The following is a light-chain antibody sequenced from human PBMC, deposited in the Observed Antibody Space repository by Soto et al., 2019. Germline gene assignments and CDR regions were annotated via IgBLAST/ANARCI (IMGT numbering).Light chain of an antibody. V-gene: IGKV3-15*01. CDR3: QQFNTWHT. CDR2: GAS. Sequence: EIVMTQSTANLSVSPGERATLSCRASQSVSSNLAWYQHKPGQSPRLLIYGASTRATRIPARFSGSGSGTEFTLTISSLQSEDFAVYYCQQFNTWHTFGQGTKLEIK. CDR1: QSVSSN. J-gene: IGKJ2*01.